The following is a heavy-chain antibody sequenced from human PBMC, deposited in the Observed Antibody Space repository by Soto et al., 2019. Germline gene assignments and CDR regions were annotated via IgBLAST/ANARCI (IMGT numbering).Heavy chain of an antibody. D-gene: IGHD2-8*01. V-gene: IGHV4-59*01. Sequence: PSETLSLTCAVYGGSFSGYYWSWIRQPPGKGLEWIGYIYYSGSTNYNPSLKSRVTISVDTSKNQFSLKLSSVTAADTAVYYCARDNSDCTNGVCESVRNWFDPWGQGTLVTVSS. CDR1: GGSFSGYY. CDR2: IYYSGST. CDR3: ARDNSDCTNGVCESVRNWFDP. J-gene: IGHJ5*02.